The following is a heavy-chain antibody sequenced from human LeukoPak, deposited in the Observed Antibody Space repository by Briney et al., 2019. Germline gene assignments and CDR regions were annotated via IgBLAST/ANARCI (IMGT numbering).Heavy chain of an antibody. CDR2: ISYDGSNK. J-gene: IGHJ4*02. V-gene: IGHV3-30*03. CDR1: GFTFSSYG. Sequence: GGSLRLSCAASGFTFSSYGMHWVHQAPGKGLEWVAVISYDGSNKYYADSVKGRFTISRDNSKNTLYLQMNSLRAEDTAVYYCARYSGSYSGYYFDYWGQGTLVTVSS. D-gene: IGHD1-26*01. CDR3: ARYSGSYSGYYFDY.